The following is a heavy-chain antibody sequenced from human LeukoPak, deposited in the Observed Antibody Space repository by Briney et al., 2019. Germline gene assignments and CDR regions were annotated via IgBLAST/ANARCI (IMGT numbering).Heavy chain of an antibody. CDR3: AKGFSSSWYGNYYGMDV. D-gene: IGHD6-13*01. J-gene: IGHJ6*02. CDR1: GFTVSSNY. V-gene: IGHV3-66*01. Sequence: GGSLRLSCAASGFTVSSNYMSWGRPAPGKGLEWVSVIYSGGSTYYAAFVKGRFTISRDNSKNTLYLQMNSLRAEDTAVYDCAKGFSSSWYGNYYGMDVWGQGTTVTVSS. CDR2: IYSGGST.